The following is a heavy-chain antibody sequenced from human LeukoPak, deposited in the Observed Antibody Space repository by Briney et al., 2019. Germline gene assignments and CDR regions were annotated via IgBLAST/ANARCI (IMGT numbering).Heavy chain of an antibody. J-gene: IGHJ5*02. V-gene: IGHV1-69*13. CDR2: ITPLFGTA. CDR1: GGTFNNLA. Sequence: SVKVSCKASGGTFNNLAFTWVRQAPGQALEWMGRITPLFGTADYPQKFQGRVSFSADESTTTSYMELNSLTSENTAVYYCARDHDHSFDPWGQGTLVTVSS. CDR3: ARDHDHSFDP.